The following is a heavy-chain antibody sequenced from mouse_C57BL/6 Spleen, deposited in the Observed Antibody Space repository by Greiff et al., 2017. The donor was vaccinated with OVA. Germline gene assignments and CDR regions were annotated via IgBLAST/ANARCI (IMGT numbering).Heavy chain of an antibody. CDR3: ARDGYYDSRDAMDY. CDR1: GFTFSSYA. V-gene: IGHV5-4*01. Sequence: EVQGVESGGGLVKPGGSLKLSCAASGFTFSSYAMSWVRQTPEKRLAWVATISDGGSYTYYPDNVKGRFTISRDNAKNNLYLQMSHLKSEDTAMYYGARDGYYDSRDAMDYWGQGTSVTVSS. D-gene: IGHD1-1*01. CDR2: ISDGGSYT. J-gene: IGHJ4*01.